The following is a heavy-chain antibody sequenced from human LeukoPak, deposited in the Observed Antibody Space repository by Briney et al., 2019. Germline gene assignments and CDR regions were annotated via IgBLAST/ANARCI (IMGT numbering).Heavy chain of an antibody. Sequence: SETLSLTCTVSGASISNYYWSWTPQTPEKGLEWMGHIHSSGGSSYYPSLKSRLTLSIDTSRNQLSLKLPSVPAADTAVSFCARLGSYHDFWGQGALVTVSS. CDR2: IHSSGGS. D-gene: IGHD1-26*01. J-gene: IGHJ4*02. V-gene: IGHV4-4*09. CDR3: ARLGSYHDF. CDR1: GASISNYY.